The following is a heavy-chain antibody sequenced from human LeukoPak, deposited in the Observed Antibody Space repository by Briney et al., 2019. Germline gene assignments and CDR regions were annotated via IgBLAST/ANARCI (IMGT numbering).Heavy chain of an antibody. CDR3: APPLTSDAFNI. Sequence: GGSLRLSCAASGFTFSSYAMSWVRQAPGKRLEWVSAISGSGGSTYYADSVKGRFTISRDNSKNTLYLQMNSLRAEDTAVYYCAPPLTSDAFNIWGQGTMVTVSS. CDR2: ISGSGGST. CDR1: GFTFSSYA. J-gene: IGHJ3*02. V-gene: IGHV3-23*01.